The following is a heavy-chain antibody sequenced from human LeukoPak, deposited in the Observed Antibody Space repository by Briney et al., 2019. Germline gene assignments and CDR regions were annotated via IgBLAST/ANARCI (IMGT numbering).Heavy chain of an antibody. CDR2: ISSSSSYI. V-gene: IGHV3-21*01. D-gene: IGHD2-8*02. Sequence: PGGSLRLSXAASGFTFSSYSMNSVRQSPGKGLEWLSSISSSSSYIYYADSVKGRFTISRDNAKNSLYLQMNSLRAEDTAVYYCARVSTDPDYWGQGTLVTVSS. CDR3: ARVSTDPDY. CDR1: GFTFSSYS. J-gene: IGHJ4*02.